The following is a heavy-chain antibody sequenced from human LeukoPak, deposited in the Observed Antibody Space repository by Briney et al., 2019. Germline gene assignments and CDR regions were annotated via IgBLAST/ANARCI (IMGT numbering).Heavy chain of an antibody. CDR3: ARRPGIAAAGKYYYYYYYMDV. CDR1: GVSISSSNSY. D-gene: IGHD6-13*01. V-gene: IGHV4-39*07. Sequence: SETLSLTCTVSGVSISSSNSYWSWIRQPPGKGLEWIGEINHSGSTNYNPSLKSRVTISVDTSKNQFSLKLSSVTAADTAVYYCARRPGIAAAGKYYYYYYYMDVWGKGTTVTISS. CDR2: INHSGST. J-gene: IGHJ6*03.